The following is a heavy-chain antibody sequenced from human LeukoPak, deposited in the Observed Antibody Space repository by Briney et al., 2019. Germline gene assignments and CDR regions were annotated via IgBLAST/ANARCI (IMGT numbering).Heavy chain of an antibody. CDR3: ARPPGRDGYNRYDN. CDR1: GYIFTAYF. Sequence: ASVKVSCKASGYIFTAYFMHWVRQAPGQGLELMGWINPDNGATTYAEKFQGRVTMTRDTSSTTAYMELSSLRSDDTAVYYCARPPGRDGYNRYDNWGQGTLVTVSS. V-gene: IGHV1-2*02. J-gene: IGHJ4*02. D-gene: IGHD5-12*01. CDR2: INPDNGAT.